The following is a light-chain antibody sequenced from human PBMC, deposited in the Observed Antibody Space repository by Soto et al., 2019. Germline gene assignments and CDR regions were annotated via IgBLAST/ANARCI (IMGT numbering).Light chain of an antibody. CDR1: QDIRTY. V-gene: IGKV1-33*01. Sequence: DIQMTQSPSSLSASVGDRVTITCQASQDIRTYLNWYQQKPGEAPKLLIYAASSLETGVPSRFSGSGSGTDFTFTISSLQPEDVATYYCQQYGNLLITFGGGTKV. CDR3: QQYGNLLIT. J-gene: IGKJ4*01. CDR2: AAS.